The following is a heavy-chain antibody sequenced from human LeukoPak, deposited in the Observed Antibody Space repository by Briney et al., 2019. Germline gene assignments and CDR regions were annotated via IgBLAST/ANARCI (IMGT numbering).Heavy chain of an antibody. J-gene: IGHJ4*02. CDR3: ARAGEYYYDSSGYF. CDR2: ISSVSSYT. CDR1: GFSFSSYS. V-gene: IGHV3-21*01. D-gene: IGHD3-22*01. Sequence: GGSLRLSCAASGFSFSSYSMNWFRQAPGKGLEWVSSISSVSSYTYYADSVKGRFTISRDNAKNSLYLQMNSLRAEDTAVYYCARAGEYYYDSSGYFWGQGTLVTVSS.